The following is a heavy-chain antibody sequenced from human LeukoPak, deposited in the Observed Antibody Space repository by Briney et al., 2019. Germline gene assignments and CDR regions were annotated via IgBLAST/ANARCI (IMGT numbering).Heavy chain of an antibody. D-gene: IGHD1-1*01. J-gene: IGHJ5*02. CDR2: IYYTGST. Sequence: SETLSLTCTVSGGSISNYYWSWIRQPPGKGLEWIGYIYYTGSTNYNPSLKSRVTISVDTSKNQFSLKVSSVTATVTAVYYCARDPRGGTSRGNWFDPWGQGTLVTVSS. CDR3: ARDPRGGTSRGNWFDP. V-gene: IGHV4-59*01. CDR1: GGSISNYY.